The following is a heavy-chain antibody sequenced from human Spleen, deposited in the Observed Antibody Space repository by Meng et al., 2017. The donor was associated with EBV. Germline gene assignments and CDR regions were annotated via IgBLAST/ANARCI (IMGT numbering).Heavy chain of an antibody. CDR1: GGSFSSYY. CDR2: INQSGSI. J-gene: IGHJ4*02. Sequence: VQLQQWGAGLLKPSETLSLPCAVSGGSFSSYYWSWIRQPPGKGLEWIGEINQSGSIYYNPSLMGRVTISGDTSRNQFSLKLISVTAADMAVYYCARGPYYEWGQGTLVTVSS. D-gene: IGHD1-26*01. CDR3: ARGPYYE. V-gene: IGHV4-34*01.